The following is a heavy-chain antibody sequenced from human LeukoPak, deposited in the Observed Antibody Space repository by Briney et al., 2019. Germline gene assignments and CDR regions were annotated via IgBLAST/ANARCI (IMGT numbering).Heavy chain of an antibody. V-gene: IGHV4-39*07. Sequence: SETLSLTCTVSGGSITSSNYYWGWIRQPPGEGLEWIGNIYFSGSTHYNPSLKSRVTISVDTSKNQFSLKLSSVTAADTAVYHCAREAMYSYGNNFDYWGQGTLVTVPS. CDR3: AREAMYSYGNNFDY. J-gene: IGHJ4*02. CDR1: GGSITSSNYY. D-gene: IGHD5-18*01. CDR2: IYFSGST.